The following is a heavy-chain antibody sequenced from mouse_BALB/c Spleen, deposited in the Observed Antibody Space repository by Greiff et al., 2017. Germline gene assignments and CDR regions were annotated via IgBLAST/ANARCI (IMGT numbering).Heavy chain of an antibody. CDR2: ISSGGST. CDR3: ARETGTGYFDY. J-gene: IGHJ2*01. V-gene: IGHV5-6-5*01. Sequence: EVKLQESGGGLVQPGGSLKLSCAASGFTFSSYAMSWVRQTPEKRLEWVASISSGGSTYYPDSVKGRFTISRDNARNILYLQMSSLRSEDTAMYYCARETGTGYFDYWGQGTTLTVSS. CDR1: GFTFSSYA. D-gene: IGHD4-1*01.